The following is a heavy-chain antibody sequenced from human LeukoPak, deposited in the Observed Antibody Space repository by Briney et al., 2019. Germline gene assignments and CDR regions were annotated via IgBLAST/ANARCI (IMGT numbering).Heavy chain of an antibody. V-gene: IGHV3-23*01. J-gene: IGHJ4*02. D-gene: IGHD4-17*01. CDR2: ISGSGGST. Sequence: GGSLRLSCAASGFTLSSYAMSWVRQAPGKGLEWVSAISGSGGSTYYADSVKGRFTISRDNSKNTLYLQMNSLRAEDTAVYYCATPWNGDYVGFDYWGQGTLVTVSS. CDR1: GFTLSSYA. CDR3: ATPWNGDYVGFDY.